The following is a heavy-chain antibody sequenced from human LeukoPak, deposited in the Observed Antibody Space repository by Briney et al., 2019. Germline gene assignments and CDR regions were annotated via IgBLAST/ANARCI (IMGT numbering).Heavy chain of an antibody. CDR3: ARVLNWFDP. CDR2: IYYSGNT. Sequence: PSETLSLTCTVSGGSVSTSSYYWGWIRQPPGRGLEWIGSIYYSGNTYYNPSLKSRVTISVDTSKNQFSLKLSSVTAADTAVYYCARVLNWFDPWGQGTLVTVSS. J-gene: IGHJ5*02. CDR1: GGSVSTSSYY. V-gene: IGHV4-39*01.